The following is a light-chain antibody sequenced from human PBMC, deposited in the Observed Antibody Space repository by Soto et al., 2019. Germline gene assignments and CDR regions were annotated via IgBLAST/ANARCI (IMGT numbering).Light chain of an antibody. J-gene: IGKJ5*01. CDR1: QSVNSN. CDR2: DAS. V-gene: IGKV3-15*01. CDR3: QQYNNWPIT. Sequence: EIVMTQSPATLSVSPGERATLSCRASQSVNSNLAWYHQKPGQAPRLLIYDASTRATDIPARFSGSGSGTEFTLTISSLQSEDFAVYYCQQYNNWPITFGQGTRLEMK.